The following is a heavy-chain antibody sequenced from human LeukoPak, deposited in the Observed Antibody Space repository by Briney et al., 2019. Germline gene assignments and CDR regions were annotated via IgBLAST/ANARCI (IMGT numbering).Heavy chain of an antibody. V-gene: IGHV3-66*01. CDR3: AKTPYSGYHHYYYYYYMDV. CDR1: GFTVSRNY. D-gene: IGHD5-12*01. J-gene: IGHJ6*03. Sequence: PGGSLRLSCAASGFTVSRNYMSWVRQAPGKGLEWVSVIYSGGRTYYADSVKGRFTISRDNSKNTLYLQMNSLRAEDTAVYYCAKTPYSGYHHYYYYYYMDVWGKGTTVTISS. CDR2: IYSGGRT.